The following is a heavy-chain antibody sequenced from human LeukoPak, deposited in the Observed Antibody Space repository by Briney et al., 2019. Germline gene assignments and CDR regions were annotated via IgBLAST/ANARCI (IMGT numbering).Heavy chain of an antibody. V-gene: IGHV3-30*18. J-gene: IGHJ4*02. Sequence: GGSLRLSCAASGFTFSSYGMHWVRQAPGKGLEWVAVISYDGSNKYYADSVKGRFTISRDNSKNTLYLQMNSLRAEDTAVYYCAKGGYYYDSSGYSVPVFDYWGQGTLVTVSS. CDR3: AKGGYYYDSSGYSVPVFDY. CDR2: ISYDGSNK. CDR1: GFTFSSYG. D-gene: IGHD3-22*01.